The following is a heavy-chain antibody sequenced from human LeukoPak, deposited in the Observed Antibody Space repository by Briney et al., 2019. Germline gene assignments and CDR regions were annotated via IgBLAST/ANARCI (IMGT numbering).Heavy chain of an antibody. D-gene: IGHD6-13*01. Sequence: GGSLRLSCAVPVLTLSNWAIQWVRQAPGKGLEWVAAISHDGSLYHYAGSVKGRFTISRDTSRNTVDLDFYRVRPDDTDIYYCAKVAHPEASRSWGWYGVDAFDMWGLGTKVTVSP. J-gene: IGHJ3*02. CDR1: VLTLSNWA. V-gene: IGHV3-30*04. CDR2: ISHDGSLY. CDR3: AKVAHPEASRSWGWYGVDAFDM.